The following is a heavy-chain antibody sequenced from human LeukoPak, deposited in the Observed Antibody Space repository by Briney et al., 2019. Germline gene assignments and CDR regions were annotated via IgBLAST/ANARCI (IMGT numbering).Heavy chain of an antibody. Sequence: SETLSLSCTVSGYSISSGYYWGWIRQPPGKGLEWIGSIYHSGSTYYNPSLKSRVTISVDTSKNQFSLKLSSVTAADTAVYYCARGRLTDYGDNTYLDFWGQGTLVTVSS. J-gene: IGHJ4*02. D-gene: IGHD4-17*01. CDR3: ARGRLTDYGDNTYLDF. CDR1: GYSISSGYY. CDR2: IYHSGST. V-gene: IGHV4-38-2*02.